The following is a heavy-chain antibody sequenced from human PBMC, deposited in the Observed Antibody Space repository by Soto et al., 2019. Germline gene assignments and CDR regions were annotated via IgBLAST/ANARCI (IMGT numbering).Heavy chain of an antibody. CDR2: IIPIFGTA. D-gene: IGHD6-19*01. Sequence: QVQLLQSGAEVKKPGSSVKVSCKDAGGTFSSYAISCVRQAPGQGLEWMGGIIPIFGTANYAQKFQGIVTINSDKSTSTAYMELSSLRSEDTAVYYCARGNKQWLYFDYWGQGTLVTVSS. CDR1: GGTFSSYA. CDR3: ARGNKQWLYFDY. V-gene: IGHV1-69*06. J-gene: IGHJ4*02.